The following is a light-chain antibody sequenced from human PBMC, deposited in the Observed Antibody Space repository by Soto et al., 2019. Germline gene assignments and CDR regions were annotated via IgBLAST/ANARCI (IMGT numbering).Light chain of an antibody. Sequence: DIVLTQSPATLSLSPGERATLSCRASQSVDSAFFAWYQQKPGQAPRLLIYGASSRGTGIPDRFSGSGSGTDFTLTISSLEPEDFAVYYCHQRQYWPPITFGQGTRLEIK. CDR1: QSVDSAF. J-gene: IGKJ5*01. CDR2: GAS. V-gene: IGKV3D-20*02. CDR3: HQRQYWPPIT.